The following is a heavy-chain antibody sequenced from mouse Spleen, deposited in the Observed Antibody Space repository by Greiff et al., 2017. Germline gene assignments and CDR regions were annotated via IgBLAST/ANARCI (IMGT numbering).Heavy chain of an antibody. CDR1: GYTFTDYE. Sequence: QVHVKQSGAELVRPGASVTLSCKASGYTFTDYEMHWVKQTPGHGLEWIGAIDPETGGTAYNQKFKGKAILTADKSSSTAYMELRSLTSEDSAVYYCTSGNYCDYWGQGTTLTVSS. V-gene: IGHV1-15*01. D-gene: IGHD1-1*01. J-gene: IGHJ2*01. CDR3: TSGNYCDY. CDR2: IDPETGGT.